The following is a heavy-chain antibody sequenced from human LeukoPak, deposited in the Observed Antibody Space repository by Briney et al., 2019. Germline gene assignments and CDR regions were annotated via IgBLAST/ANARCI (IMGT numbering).Heavy chain of an antibody. Sequence: SETLSLTCTVSGGSISSYYWSWIRQPPGKGLEWIGYIYYSGSTNYNPSLKSRVTISVDTSKNQFSLKLSSVTAADTAVYYCARHIAAAGTDAFDIWGQGTMVTVS. CDR2: IYYSGST. CDR1: GGSISSYY. D-gene: IGHD6-13*01. V-gene: IGHV4-59*08. J-gene: IGHJ3*02. CDR3: ARHIAAAGTDAFDI.